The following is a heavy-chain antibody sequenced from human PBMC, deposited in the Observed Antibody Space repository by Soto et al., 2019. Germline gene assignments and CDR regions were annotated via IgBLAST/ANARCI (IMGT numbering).Heavy chain of an antibody. CDR1: GGSISSGGSY. CDR2: IYDSGNS. Sequence: QVQLQESGPGLVKPSQTLCLTCTVSGGSISSGGSYWSWIRQHPGTGLEWIGYIYDSGNSYYNPSLKSRVTISVDTAQNHFSLTLTSMTAADTAVYYCARGEDDYYGMDVWGQVSTVTVAS. V-gene: IGHV4-31*03. J-gene: IGHJ6*02. CDR3: ARGEDDYYGMDV.